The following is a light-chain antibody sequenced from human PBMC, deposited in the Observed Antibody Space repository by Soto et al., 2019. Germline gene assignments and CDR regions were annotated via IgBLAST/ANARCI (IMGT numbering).Light chain of an antibody. CDR1: ISDVGSSGP. CDR3: CSYVGARTYV. Sequence: QSALTQPASVSGSPGQSITISCSGSISDVGSSGPVSWYQHHPGQVPKLIIYEGSRRPSGVSSRFSGSKTGNTASLTITGLQTEDEANYYCCSYVGARTYVFGTGTKVTVL. CDR2: EGS. V-gene: IGLV2-23*01. J-gene: IGLJ1*01.